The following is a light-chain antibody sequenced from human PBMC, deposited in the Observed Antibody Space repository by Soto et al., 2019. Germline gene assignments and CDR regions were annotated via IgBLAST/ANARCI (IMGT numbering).Light chain of an antibody. Sequence: IQMTQSPSSLSASVGDRLSITCRASQVITNDLGWYQQKPGKAPKRLIYAASTLQSGVPSSFIGSGSGTEFTLTISRLQPEDVSTYYCLQLNTYPWTFGQGTKVEIK. CDR2: AAS. V-gene: IGKV1-17*01. CDR1: QVITND. CDR3: LQLNTYPWT. J-gene: IGKJ1*01.